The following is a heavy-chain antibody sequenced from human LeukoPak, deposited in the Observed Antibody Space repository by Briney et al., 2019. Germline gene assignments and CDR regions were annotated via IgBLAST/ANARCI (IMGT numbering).Heavy chain of an antibody. CDR3: ARGPWRVGEYHHLDY. CDR2: IYYSGST. J-gene: IGHJ4*02. CDR1: GGSISSYY. Sequence: SETLSLTCTVSGGSISSYYWSWIRQPPGKGLEWIGYIYYSGSTNYNPSLKSRVTISVDTSKNQFSLKLSSVTAADTAVYYCARGPWRVGEYHHLDYWGQGTLVTVSS. V-gene: IGHV4-59*01. D-gene: IGHD3-10*01.